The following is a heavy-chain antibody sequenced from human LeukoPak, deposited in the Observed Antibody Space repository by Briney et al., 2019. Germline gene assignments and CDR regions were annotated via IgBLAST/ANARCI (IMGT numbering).Heavy chain of an antibody. V-gene: IGHV3-33*01. Sequence: GGSLRLSCAASGFTFSSYGMHWVRQAPGKGLEWVAVIWYDGSNKYYADSVKGRFTISRDNSKNTLYLQMNSLRAEDTAVYYCAREKPTRYAFDYWGQGTLVTVSS. CDR1: GFTFSSYG. J-gene: IGHJ4*02. D-gene: IGHD2-2*01. CDR2: IWYDGSNK. CDR3: AREKPTRYAFDY.